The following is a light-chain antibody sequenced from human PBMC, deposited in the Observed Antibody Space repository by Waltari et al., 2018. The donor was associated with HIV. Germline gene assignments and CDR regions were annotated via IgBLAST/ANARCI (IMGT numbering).Light chain of an antibody. CDR2: DVS. V-gene: IGLV2-14*03. J-gene: IGLJ1*01. CDR3: SAYASSSALVF. CDR1: SSVIGGYNY. Sequence: QSALTQPASASGSPGQSITISCTGTSSVIGGYNYVSWYQQHPGQAPELRISDVSHRPSGISNRFSGSNSGNTASLTICGLQAEDEADYYCSAYASSSALVFFGSGTKVTVL.